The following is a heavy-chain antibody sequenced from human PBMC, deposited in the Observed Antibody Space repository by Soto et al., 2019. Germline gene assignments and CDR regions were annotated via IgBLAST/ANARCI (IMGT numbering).Heavy chain of an antibody. CDR1: GYNFAGYW. CDR2: IYPSDSDT. Sequence: PGESLKISCKGSGYNFAGYWIAWVRQMPGKGLELMGIIYPSDSDTRYRPSFQGQVTISADKSISSAYLQWSSLRASDTAMYYCARGEVSSRTFDYCGQGSTVTVYS. V-gene: IGHV5-51*01. J-gene: IGHJ4*02. CDR3: ARGEVSSRTFDY.